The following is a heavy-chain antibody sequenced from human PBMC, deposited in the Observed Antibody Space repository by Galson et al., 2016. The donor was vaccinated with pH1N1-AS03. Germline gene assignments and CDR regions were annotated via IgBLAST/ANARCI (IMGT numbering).Heavy chain of an antibody. CDR3: ATYMAGEGGRGY. V-gene: IGHV4-39*02. J-gene: IGHJ4*02. Sequence: SETLSLTCSVSGASISSRSYHWVWIRQPPGKGLEWIGIVDYNVGTYYNPSLKSRVTIPADTSNNRFSLKLTSVTAADTAIYYCATYMAGEGGRGYWGPGTLVTVS. D-gene: IGHD3-10*01. CDR2: VDYNVGT. CDR1: GASISSRSYH.